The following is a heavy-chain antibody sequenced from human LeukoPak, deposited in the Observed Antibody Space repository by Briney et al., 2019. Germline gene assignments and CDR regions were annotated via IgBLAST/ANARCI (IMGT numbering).Heavy chain of an antibody. Sequence: PSETLSLTCTVSGGSISSYYWSWIRQPPGKGLEWIGYIYYSGSTNYNPSLKSRVTISVDTSKNQFSLKLSSVTAADTAVYYCARQGGGDGGAFDIWGQGTMVTVSS. D-gene: IGHD3-16*01. CDR3: ARQGGGDGGAFDI. CDR2: IYYSGST. V-gene: IGHV4-59*08. J-gene: IGHJ3*02. CDR1: GGSISSYY.